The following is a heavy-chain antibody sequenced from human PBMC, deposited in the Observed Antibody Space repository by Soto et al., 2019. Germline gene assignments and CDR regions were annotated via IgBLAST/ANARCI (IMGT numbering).Heavy chain of an antibody. D-gene: IGHD3-10*01. CDR2: INHSGST. CDR3: ARWTYYGSGSYYTYYYYGMDV. CDR1: GGSFSSYY. V-gene: IGHV4-34*01. J-gene: IGHJ6*02. Sequence: SETLSLTCAVYGGSFSSYYWSWIRQPPGKGLEWIGEINHSGSTNYNPSLKSRVTISVDTSKNQFSLKLSSVTAADTAVYYCARWTYYGSGSYYTYYYYGMDVWGQGTTVTVSS.